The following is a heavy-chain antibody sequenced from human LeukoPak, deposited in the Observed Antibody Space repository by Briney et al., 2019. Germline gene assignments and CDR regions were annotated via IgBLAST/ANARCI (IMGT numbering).Heavy chain of an antibody. D-gene: IGHD2/OR15-2a*01. V-gene: IGHV3-23*01. Sequence: PGGSLRLSCAASGFTFSTSAISWVRQAPGKGLEWVSTISGNGVSTYYADSVKGRFTISRDNSKNTLSLHMSSLRAEDTATYYCAKEVYTRTTYLPFDYWGQGNLVTVSS. CDR2: ISGNGVST. CDR1: GFTFSTSA. CDR3: AKEVYTRTTYLPFDY. J-gene: IGHJ4*02.